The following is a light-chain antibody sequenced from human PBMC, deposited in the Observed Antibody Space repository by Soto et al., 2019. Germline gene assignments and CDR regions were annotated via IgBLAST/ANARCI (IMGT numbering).Light chain of an antibody. CDR2: AAS. CDR1: QGIIDY. V-gene: IGKV1-27*01. Sequence: DIQMTQSPSSLSASVGDTVTITCRASQGIIDYLAWYQQRPGKVPKLLIYAASTLQTGVPSRFSGSGAGTDFTLTISSLQPADVGTYYWQKYDTAPQTFGQGTRVEIK. J-gene: IGKJ1*01. CDR3: QKYDTAPQT.